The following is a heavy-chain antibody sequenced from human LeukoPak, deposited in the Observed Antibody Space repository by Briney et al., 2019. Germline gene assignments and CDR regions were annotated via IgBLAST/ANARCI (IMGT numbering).Heavy chain of an antibody. Sequence: PGGSLRLSCAASGFTFSSYGMHWVRQAPGKGLEWVANIKEDGSEKYYVDSVKGRFTISRDNAKNSLYLQMNSLRVEDTAVYHCARARLAVSGNYFENWGQGTLVTVSS. CDR3: ARARLAVSGNYFEN. V-gene: IGHV3-7*04. D-gene: IGHD6-19*01. CDR1: GFTFSSYG. CDR2: IKEDGSEK. J-gene: IGHJ4*02.